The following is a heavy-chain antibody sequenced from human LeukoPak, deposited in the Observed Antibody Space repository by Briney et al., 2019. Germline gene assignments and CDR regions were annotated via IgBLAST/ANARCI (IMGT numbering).Heavy chain of an antibody. D-gene: IGHD3-10*01. CDR2: IYYSRCT. Sequence: SETLSLTRAVPGGSISSSSYYWGWIRHPPGKGLEWIGSIYYSRCTYYTPSLKSRVTISVDTSKNQFYLRLSSGTAADAAVYYCAREGSGSYDWFDPWGQATLVTVS. CDR1: GGSISSSSYY. V-gene: IGHV4-39*02. CDR3: AREGSGSYDWFDP. J-gene: IGHJ5*02.